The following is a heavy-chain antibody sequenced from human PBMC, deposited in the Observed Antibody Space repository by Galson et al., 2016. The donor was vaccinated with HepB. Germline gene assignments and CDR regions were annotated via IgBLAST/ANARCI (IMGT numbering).Heavy chain of an antibody. D-gene: IGHD3-3*01. Sequence: SLRLSCAASGFTFTNCAMNWVRQAPGKGLEWVSTITGSGRSTYYADSVKGRFTISRDNSRNTLYRQMKSLRAEDTAIYYCAKGPDFWSGYYHFDYWGQGTLVTVSS. CDR2: ITGSGRST. CDR1: GFTFTNCA. CDR3: AKGPDFWSGYYHFDY. J-gene: IGHJ4*02. V-gene: IGHV3-23*01.